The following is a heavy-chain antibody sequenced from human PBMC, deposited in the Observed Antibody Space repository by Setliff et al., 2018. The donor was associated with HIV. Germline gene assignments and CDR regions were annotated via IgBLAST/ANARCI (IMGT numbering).Heavy chain of an antibody. D-gene: IGHD2-21*02. CDR1: GGSISSYY. V-gene: IGHV4-59*01. J-gene: IGHJ4*02. Sequence: PSETLSLTCNVSGGSISSYYWSWLRQPPGKRFEWIGYIYYTGSTDYNPSLKSRVTISMDTSKNQFSLKLNSLSAADTAVYFCARSSRGSLRDLDYWGPGTLVTVSS. CDR3: ARSSRGSLRDLDY. CDR2: IYYTGST.